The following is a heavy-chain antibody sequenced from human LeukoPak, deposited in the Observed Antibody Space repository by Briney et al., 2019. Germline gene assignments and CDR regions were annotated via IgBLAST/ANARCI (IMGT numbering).Heavy chain of an antibody. Sequence: GASVKVSCKASGYTFTSYDINWVRQATGQGLEWMGWMNPNSGNTGYAQKFQGRVTMTRNTSISTAYMELSSLRSEDTAVYYCARDYYPYYYMDVWGKGTTVTVSS. D-gene: IGHD3-10*01. CDR2: MNPNSGNT. CDR1: GYTFTSYD. V-gene: IGHV1-8*02. J-gene: IGHJ6*03. CDR3: ARDYYPYYYMDV.